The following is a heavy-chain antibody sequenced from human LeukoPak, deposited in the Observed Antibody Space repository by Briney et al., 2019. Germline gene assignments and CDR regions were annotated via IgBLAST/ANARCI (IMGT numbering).Heavy chain of an antibody. CDR3: ARAREESDDY. V-gene: IGHV3-30*02. Sequence: GGSLRLSCAASGFTFSTYGMLWVRQAPGQGPEWVALIRYDGSNKYYADSVKGRFTISRDNSKNTLYLQMNSLRVEDTAMYYCARAREESDDYWGQGTLVTVSS. D-gene: IGHD1-26*01. J-gene: IGHJ4*02. CDR2: IRYDGSNK. CDR1: GFTFSTYG.